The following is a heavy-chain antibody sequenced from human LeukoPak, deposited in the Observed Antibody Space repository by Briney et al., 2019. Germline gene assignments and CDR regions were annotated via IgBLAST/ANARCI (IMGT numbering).Heavy chain of an antibody. CDR3: ARSYSSSDHYYYYGMDV. J-gene: IGHJ6*02. V-gene: IGHV4-59*08. Sequence: PSETLSLTCTVSGGSISSYYWNWIRQPPGKGLEWIGYINYIRTTDYNPSLKSRVTISLDTSKNRFSLKLSSVTAADTAMYYCARSYSSSDHYYYYGMDVWGQGTTVSVSS. D-gene: IGHD6-13*01. CDR2: INYIRTT. CDR1: GGSISSYY.